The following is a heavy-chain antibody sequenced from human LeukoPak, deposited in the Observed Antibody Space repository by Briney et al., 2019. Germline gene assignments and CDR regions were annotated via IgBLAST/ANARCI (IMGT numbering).Heavy chain of an antibody. CDR1: GGSISSSSYY. D-gene: IGHD5-18*01. CDR3: ARNWKDTATYRLKDYYYYYYMDV. CDR2: IYYSGST. J-gene: IGHJ6*03. Sequence: PSETLSLTCTVSGGSISSSSYYWGWIRQPPGKGLEWIGSIYYSGSTYYNPSLKSRVTISVDTSKNQFSLKLSSVTAADTAVYYCARNWKDTATYRLKDYYYYYYMDVWGKGTTVTVSS. V-gene: IGHV4-39*07.